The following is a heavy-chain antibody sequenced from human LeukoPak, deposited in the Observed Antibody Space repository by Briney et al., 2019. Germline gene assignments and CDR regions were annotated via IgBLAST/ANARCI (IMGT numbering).Heavy chain of an antibody. D-gene: IGHD6-19*01. J-gene: IGHJ6*02. CDR3: ARGEGSGWSYYYYYGMDV. V-gene: IGHV3-23*01. CDR1: GFTFSSYA. Sequence: SGGSLRLSCAASGFTFSSYAMSWVRQAPGKGLEWVSAISGSGGSTYYADSVKGRFTISRDNSKNTLYLQMNSLRAEDTAVYYCARGEGSGWSYYYYYGMDVWGQGTTVTVSS. CDR2: ISGSGGST.